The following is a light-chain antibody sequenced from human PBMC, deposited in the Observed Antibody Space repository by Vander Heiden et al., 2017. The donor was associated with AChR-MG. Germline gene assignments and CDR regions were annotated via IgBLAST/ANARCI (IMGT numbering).Light chain of an antibody. V-gene: IGKV3-15*01. J-gene: IGKJ4*01. CDR3: QQYKRWPLT. Sequence: ETLMTQSPVTLPVSPGEPAPRPRRASESVTSDLAWYQQKGGQAPRLLIYGASRRATGIPPRFSGSGSETEFTLTISRVQSEDFAVYHCQQYKRWPLTFGEGTKVDIK. CDR2: GAS. CDR1: ESVTSD.